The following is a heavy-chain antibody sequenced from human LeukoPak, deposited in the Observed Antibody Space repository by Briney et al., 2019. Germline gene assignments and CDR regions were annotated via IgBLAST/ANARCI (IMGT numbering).Heavy chain of an antibody. CDR1: GFTFSSYE. J-gene: IGHJ4*02. Sequence: PGGSLRLSCAASGFTFSSYEMNWVRQAPGKGLEWVSYISSSGSTIYYADSVKGRFTISRDNAKNSLYLQMNSLKIEDTAVYYCVAWTSGSAGYWGQGNLVTVSS. V-gene: IGHV3-48*03. CDR3: VAWTSGSAGY. D-gene: IGHD5-12*01. CDR2: ISSSGSTI.